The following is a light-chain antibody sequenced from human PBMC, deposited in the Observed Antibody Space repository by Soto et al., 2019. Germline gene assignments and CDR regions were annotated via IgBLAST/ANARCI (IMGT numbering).Light chain of an antibody. CDR1: QSISSY. CDR3: QQSYSTPRT. Sequence: DIQMTQSPSSLSASVGDIVTITCRASQSISSYLNWYQQKPGKAPDLLIYAASSLQSGVPSRFSGSGSGTDFTLTISSLRPEDFATYYCQQSYSTPRTFGQGTKVDIK. J-gene: IGKJ1*01. V-gene: IGKV1-39*01. CDR2: AAS.